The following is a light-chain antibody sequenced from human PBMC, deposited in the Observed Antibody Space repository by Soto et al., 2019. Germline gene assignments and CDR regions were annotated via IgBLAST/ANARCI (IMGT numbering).Light chain of an antibody. CDR2: DVS. V-gene: IGLV2-14*01. CDR1: SSDVGGYSY. CDR3: ASYTTSSTYV. Sequence: QSALTQPASVSGSPGQSIAISCTGTSSDVGGYSYVSWYQQQPGKAPKLVISDVSNRPSGVSDRFSCYKSGNTASLTISGVKVEDEADYYCASYTTSSTYVFGTGTGSPS. J-gene: IGLJ1*01.